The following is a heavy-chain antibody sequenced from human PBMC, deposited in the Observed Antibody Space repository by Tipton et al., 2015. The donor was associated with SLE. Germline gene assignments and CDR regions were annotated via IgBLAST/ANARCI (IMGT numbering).Heavy chain of an antibody. J-gene: IGHJ3*02. D-gene: IGHD6-13*01. Sequence: SLRLSCVGYGFTVSNNYMSWVRQAPGKGLEWVSVIFSGGRAYYADSVKGRFTISRDSSKNTLYLQMNSLRAEDTAVYYCARVRSSSWGAFDIWGQGTMVTVSS. V-gene: IGHV3-66*01. CDR1: GFTVSNNY. CDR2: IFSGGRA. CDR3: ARVRSSSWGAFDI.